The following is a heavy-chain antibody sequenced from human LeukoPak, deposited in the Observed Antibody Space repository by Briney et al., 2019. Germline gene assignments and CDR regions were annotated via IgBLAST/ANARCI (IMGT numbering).Heavy chain of an antibody. CDR3: ARSRPDSYDFWSGYYDY. CDR1: GFTFSSYS. J-gene: IGHJ4*02. V-gene: IGHV3-21*01. D-gene: IGHD3-3*01. CDR2: ISSSSSYI. Sequence: PGGSLRLSCAASGFTFSSYSMNWVRQAPGKGLEWVSSISSSSSYIYYADSVKGRFTISRDNAKNSLYLQMNSLRAEDTAVYYCARSRPDSYDFWSGYYDYWGQGTLVTVSS.